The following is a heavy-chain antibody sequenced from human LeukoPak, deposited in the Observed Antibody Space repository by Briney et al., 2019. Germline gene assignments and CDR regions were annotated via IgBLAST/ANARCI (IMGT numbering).Heavy chain of an antibody. J-gene: IGHJ4*02. CDR3: AKEGGWGYCSGGSCPFDY. V-gene: IGHV3-23*01. CDR2: ISCSGESS. D-gene: IGHD2-15*01. CDR1: GLTFSDYA. Sequence: GGSLRLSCAASGLTFSDYAMSWVRPAPGKGLAWVSVISCSGESSYSADSVKGRFTISRDNSKNTLYLQMNSLRAEDTAVYYCAKEGGWGYCSGGSCPFDYWGQGTLVTVSS.